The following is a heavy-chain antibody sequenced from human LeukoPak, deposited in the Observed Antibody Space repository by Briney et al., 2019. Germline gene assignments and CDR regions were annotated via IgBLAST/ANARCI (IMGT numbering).Heavy chain of an antibody. J-gene: IGHJ1*01. Sequence: TLSLTCTVSGGSIRSYYWSWIRQPPGKALEWLARIDWDDDKHYSTSLKTRLTISKDTSKNQVVLTMTNMDPVDTATYYCARTDYSSYSFQNWGQGTLVTVSS. CDR3: ARTDYSSYSFQN. CDR2: IDWDDDK. D-gene: IGHD4-11*01. CDR1: GGSIRSYY. V-gene: IGHV2-70*11.